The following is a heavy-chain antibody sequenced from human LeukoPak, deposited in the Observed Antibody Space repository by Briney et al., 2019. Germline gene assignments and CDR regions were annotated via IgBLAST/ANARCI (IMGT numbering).Heavy chain of an antibody. CDR3: ARGRWFDP. CDR1: GCTFTAAY. J-gene: IGHJ5*02. Sequence: ASVKVSCKASGCTFTAAYIHWVRQAPGQGLEWMGWINPDSGGSDCAQRFQGRVTLTRDRSISTAYMELNSLKSDDTAVYYCARGRWFDPWGQGTLVTVSS. CDR2: INPDSGGS. V-gene: IGHV1-2*02.